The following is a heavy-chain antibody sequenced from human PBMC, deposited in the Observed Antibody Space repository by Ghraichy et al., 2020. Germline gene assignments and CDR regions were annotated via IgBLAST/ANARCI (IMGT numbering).Heavy chain of an antibody. D-gene: IGHD2-2*01. CDR3: ARHGKYQLLNDAFDI. CDR2: IYYSGST. V-gene: IGHV4-59*08. CDR1: GGSISSYY. Sequence: GSLRLSCTVSGGSISSYYWSWIRQPPGKGLEWIGYIYYSGSTNYNPSLKSRVTISVDTSKNQFSLKLSSVTAADTAVYYCARHGKYQLLNDAFDIWGQGTMVTVSS. J-gene: IGHJ3*02.